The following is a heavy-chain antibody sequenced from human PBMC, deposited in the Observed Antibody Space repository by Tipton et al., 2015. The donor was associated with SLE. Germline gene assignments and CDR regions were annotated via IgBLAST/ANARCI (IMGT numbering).Heavy chain of an antibody. CDR3: AGTYSSGWYHFDY. V-gene: IGHV1-46*01. CDR1: GYTFTSYG. CDR2: INPSGGST. J-gene: IGHJ4*02. D-gene: IGHD6-19*01. Sequence: QVQLVQSGAEVKKPGASVKVSCKASGYTFTSYGISWVRQAPGQGLEWMGIINPSGGSTSYAQKFQGRVTMTRDTSTSTVYMELSSLRSEDTAVYYCAGTYSSGWYHFDYWGQGTLVTVSS.